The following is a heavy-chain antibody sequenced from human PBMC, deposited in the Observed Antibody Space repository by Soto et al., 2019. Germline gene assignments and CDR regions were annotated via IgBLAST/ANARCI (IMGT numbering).Heavy chain of an antibody. Sequence: WWKWVRQPPGKGLEWIGEIYHSGSTNYNPSLKSRVTISVDKSKNKFSLKLSSVPAADTAVYFCARGIVAASDDWFDNWGKRRMGTVSS. CDR3: ARGIVAASDDWFDN. V-gene: IGHV4-4*01. D-gene: IGHD5-12*01. J-gene: IGHJ5*02. CDR1: W. CDR2: IYHSGST.